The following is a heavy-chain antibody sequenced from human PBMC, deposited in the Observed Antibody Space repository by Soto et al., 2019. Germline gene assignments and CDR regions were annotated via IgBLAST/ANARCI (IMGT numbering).Heavy chain of an antibody. CDR1: RLGVSSNF. CDR3: TRDAPGERPYYFYYYGMDV. Sequence: TVGSLRLSCADSRLGVSSNFMSWVRKAPGKGLEWLAVIYSGGKTFYADSVKGRFTISKDNSKNTMSLQMNSLRAEDTAVYYCTRDAPGERPYYFYYYGMDVWGQGTTVTVSS. V-gene: IGHV3-53*01. J-gene: IGHJ6*02. CDR2: IYSGGKT.